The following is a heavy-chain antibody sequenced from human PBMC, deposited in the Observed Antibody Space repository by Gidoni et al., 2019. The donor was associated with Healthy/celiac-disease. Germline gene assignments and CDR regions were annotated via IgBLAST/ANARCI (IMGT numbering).Heavy chain of an antibody. J-gene: IGHJ4*02. Sequence: EVQLVESGGGLVKPGGARRRSCAASGFTFSNYWMSWVGQAPGKGLECVANINQDGSEKYYVDAVKGRFTISRDNAKNSLYLQMNSLRAEDTAVYYCARNWDFDYWGQGTLVTVSS. CDR1: GFTFSNYW. D-gene: IGHD7-27*01. V-gene: IGHV3-7*01. CDR3: ARNWDFDY. CDR2: INQDGSEK.